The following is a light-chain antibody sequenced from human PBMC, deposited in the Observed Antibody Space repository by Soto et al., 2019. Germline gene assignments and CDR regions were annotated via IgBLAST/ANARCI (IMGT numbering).Light chain of an antibody. Sequence: DIQMTQSPSSLSASVGASVTITCRASQNIYNYLNWYQQKPGKAPRLLIYAASTLHSGFPSRFTGSGSGTDFSLTINGLQPEDFATYYCQHSYTAPPFTFGQGTRLEI. CDR1: QNIYNY. CDR2: AAS. CDR3: QHSYTAPPFT. J-gene: IGKJ2*01. V-gene: IGKV1-39*01.